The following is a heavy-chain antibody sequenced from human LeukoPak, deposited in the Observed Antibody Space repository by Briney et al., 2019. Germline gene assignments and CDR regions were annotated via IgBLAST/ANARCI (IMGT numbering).Heavy chain of an antibody. Sequence: RPGRSLRLSCDASGFTFSSYAMHWVRQAPGKGLEWVTIISYDGSDTYYTDSVKGRFTISRDNSKNTLYLQMNSLRAEDTAVYYCARLPAIRLPADYWGQGTLVTVSS. CDR1: GFTFSSYA. D-gene: IGHD2-21*02. CDR3: ARLPAIRLPADY. J-gene: IGHJ4*02. V-gene: IGHV3-30-3*01. CDR2: ISYDGSDT.